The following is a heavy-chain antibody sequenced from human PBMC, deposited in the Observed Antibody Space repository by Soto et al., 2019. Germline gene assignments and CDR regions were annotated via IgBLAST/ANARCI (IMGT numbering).Heavy chain of an antibody. CDR2: IHHDGGT. Sequence: QVQLQQWGAGLLKTSETLSLTCTVYGGSFSRYHWNWIRQAPGKGLEWIGEIHHDGGTNYSPSLEGRVTISVDTSKKEFSLKLSSVTAADTGVYYCARGYGEEWPTSDFWGQGTLVTVSS. D-gene: IGHD3-10*01. J-gene: IGHJ4*02. CDR1: GGSFSRYH. CDR3: ARGYGEEWPTSDF. V-gene: IGHV4-34*01.